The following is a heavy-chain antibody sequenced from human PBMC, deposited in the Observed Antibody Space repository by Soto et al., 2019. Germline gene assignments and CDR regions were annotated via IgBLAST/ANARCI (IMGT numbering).Heavy chain of an antibody. V-gene: IGHV4-4*02. CDR2: IYHSGRT. CDR1: SGSISSSNW. Sequence: QVQLQESGPGLVKPSGTLSLTCAVSSGSISSSNWWRWVRHPPGTGLERIGEIYHSGRTNYNRPLKSRVTISVNKSKNRFSLKLSAVTAADTAVHYCARFDGSGSYWDYYYMDVWGKGTTVTVSS. J-gene: IGHJ6*03. CDR3: ARFDGSGSYWDYYYMDV. D-gene: IGHD3-10*01.